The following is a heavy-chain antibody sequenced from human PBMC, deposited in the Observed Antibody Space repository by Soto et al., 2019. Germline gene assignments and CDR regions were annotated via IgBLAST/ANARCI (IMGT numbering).Heavy chain of an antibody. Sequence: EVQLVESGGGLIQPGGSLRLSCAASGFTVSSNYMSWVRQAPGKGLEWVSVIYSGGSTYYADSVKGRFTISRDNSKNTLYLQTNSLRAEDTAVYYCARTGYSYGYVGVLDVWGQGTTVTVSS. J-gene: IGHJ6*02. V-gene: IGHV3-53*01. CDR3: ARTGYSYGYVGVLDV. CDR2: IYSGGST. D-gene: IGHD5-18*01. CDR1: GFTVSSNY.